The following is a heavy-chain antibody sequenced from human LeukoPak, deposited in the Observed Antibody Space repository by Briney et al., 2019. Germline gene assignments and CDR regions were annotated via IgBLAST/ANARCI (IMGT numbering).Heavy chain of an antibody. CDR2: ISGSGVTM. CDR1: GFTFSSYE. Sequence: GGSLRLSCAASGFTFSSYEMNWVRQAPGRGLEWVSYISGSGVTMYYAGSVKGRFTISRDNVKNTLSLQMDSLRAEDTAVYYCAFPRSDSWGQGTLVTVSS. D-gene: IGHD2-21*01. J-gene: IGHJ4*02. V-gene: IGHV3-48*03. CDR3: AFPRSDS.